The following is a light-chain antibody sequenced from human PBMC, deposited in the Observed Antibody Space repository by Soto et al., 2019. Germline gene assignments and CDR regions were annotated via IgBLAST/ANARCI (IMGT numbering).Light chain of an antibody. J-gene: IGKJ1*01. V-gene: IGKV1-39*01. CDR1: QTIITY. Sequence: DLQMTQSPSSLSASVGDTVTITCRASQTIITYLNWYQQKPGKAPKLLIYFASTLQRGVPSRFSGSRSGTDFTLTISSLQSEDFATYYCQQTYTLPHTFGQGTKVEIK. CDR3: QQTYTLPHT. CDR2: FAS.